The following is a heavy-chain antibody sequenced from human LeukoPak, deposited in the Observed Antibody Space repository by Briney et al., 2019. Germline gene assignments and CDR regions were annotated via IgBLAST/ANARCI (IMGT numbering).Heavy chain of an antibody. Sequence: GGSLRLSCAASGFTFSSYNMNWVRQAPGRGLEWVSSFCRGSNYIYYADRVKGRFTISRDNAKNSLFVHMNSLRAENTAVYYCARVQSGQGYYYYYMDVWGKGTTVTVSS. CDR2: FCRGSNYI. CDR3: ARVQSGQGYYYYYMDV. V-gene: IGHV3-21*01. CDR1: GFTFSSYN. J-gene: IGHJ6*03.